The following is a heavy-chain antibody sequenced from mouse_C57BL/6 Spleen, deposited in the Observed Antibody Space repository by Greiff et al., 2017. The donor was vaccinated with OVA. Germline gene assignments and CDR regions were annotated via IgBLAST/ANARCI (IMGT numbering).Heavy chain of an antibody. V-gene: IGHV1-85*01. CDR2: IYPRDGST. D-gene: IGHD2-4*01. Sequence: QVQLQQSGPELVKPGASVKLSCKASGYTFTSYDINWVKQRPGQGLEWIGWIYPRDGSTKYNEKFNGKATLTVDTSSSTAYMELHSLTSEDSAVYFCARAGIYYDYDVKRFAYWGQGTLVTVSA. CDR1: GYTFTSYD. CDR3: ARAGIYYDYDVKRFAY. J-gene: IGHJ3*01.